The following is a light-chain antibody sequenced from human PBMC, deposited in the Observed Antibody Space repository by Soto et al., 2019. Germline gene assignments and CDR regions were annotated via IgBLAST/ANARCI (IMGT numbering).Light chain of an antibody. V-gene: IGLV6-57*03. CDR2: ETN. CDR1: SGSIASNY. Sequence: LTQPHSVSESPGMTVKISCTRSSGSIASNYVQWYQQRPGSAPTIVIYETNQRPSGVPDRFSGSIDSSSNSASLTISGLKTEDEADYYCQSFDSRNVVFGGGTQLTV. J-gene: IGLJ2*01. CDR3: QSFDSRNVV.